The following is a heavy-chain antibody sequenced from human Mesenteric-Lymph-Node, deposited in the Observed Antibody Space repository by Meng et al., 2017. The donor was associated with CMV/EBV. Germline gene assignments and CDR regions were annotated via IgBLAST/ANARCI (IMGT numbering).Heavy chain of an antibody. V-gene: IGHV3-21*01. CDR1: GFTFNSHS. J-gene: IGHJ6*02. CDR3: ARHWVAAAGTVYYGLDV. Sequence: GESLKISCAASGFTFNSHSMNWVRQAPGEGLEWISSISGGSKYINYADSVEGRFTISRDSAKKSLYLQMNSLRVEDTAVYYCARHWVAAAGTVYYGLDVWGPGTTVTVSS. CDR2: ISGGSKYI. D-gene: IGHD6-13*01.